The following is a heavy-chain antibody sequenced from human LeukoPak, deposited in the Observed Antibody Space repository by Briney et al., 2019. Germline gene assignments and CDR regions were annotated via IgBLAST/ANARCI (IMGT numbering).Heavy chain of an antibody. V-gene: IGHV3-64*01. CDR3: ARSPRYCSGGSCYLDYYYYYMDV. D-gene: IGHD2-15*01. J-gene: IGHJ6*03. CDR2: ISSNGGST. Sequence: GGSLRLSCAASGFTFSSYAMHWVRQAPGKGLEYVSAISSNGGSTYYANSVKGRFTISRDNSKNTLYLQMGSLRAEDMAVYYCARSPRYCSGGSCYLDYYYYYMDVWGKGTTVTVSS. CDR1: GFTFSSYA.